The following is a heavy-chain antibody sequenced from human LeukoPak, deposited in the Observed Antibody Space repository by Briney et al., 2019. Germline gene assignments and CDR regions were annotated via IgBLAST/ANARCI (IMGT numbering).Heavy chain of an antibody. CDR2: INSYNGKA. CDR1: GFAFNIYA. J-gene: IGHJ4*02. V-gene: IGHV1-18*01. Sequence: ASVKVSCKTSGFAFNIYAFSWVRQAPGQGLEWMGWINSYNGKAKYAQKFQDRVTMTAGASTTTAYMELRGLRSDDTAVYYCGRISPIYDFWSGYPVDYWGQGTLVTVSS. D-gene: IGHD3-3*01. CDR3: GRISPIYDFWSGYPVDY.